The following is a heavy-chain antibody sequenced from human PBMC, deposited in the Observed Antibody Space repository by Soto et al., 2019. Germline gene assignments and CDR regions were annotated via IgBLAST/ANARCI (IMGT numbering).Heavy chain of an antibody. D-gene: IGHD2-15*01. CDR1: GYKFTTFW. V-gene: IGHV5-10-1*01. CDR2: IDPTDSFT. CDR3: ARPASGGSRDAFDV. Sequence: GESLKISCKASGYKFTTFWLNWVRQTPGKGLEWLGRIDPTDSFTNYSPPFEGHVTISVDRSISTAYLQWNSLQASDTAIYYCARPASGGSRDAFDVWGQGTTVTVSS. J-gene: IGHJ3*01.